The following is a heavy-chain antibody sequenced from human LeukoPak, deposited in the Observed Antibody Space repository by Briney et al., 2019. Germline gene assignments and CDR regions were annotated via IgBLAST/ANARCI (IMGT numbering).Heavy chain of an antibody. CDR2: IDWDDDK. J-gene: IGHJ4*02. CDR3: ARIRGYSSSWSYFDY. CDR1: GFSLSTSGMR. V-gene: IGHV2-70*04. Sequence: SGPALVKPTQTLTLTCTFSGFSLSTSGMRVSWIRQAPGKALEWLARIDWDDDKFYSTSLKTRLTISKDASKNQVVLTMTNMDPVDTATYYCARIRGYSSSWSYFDYWGQGTLVTVSS. D-gene: IGHD6-13*01.